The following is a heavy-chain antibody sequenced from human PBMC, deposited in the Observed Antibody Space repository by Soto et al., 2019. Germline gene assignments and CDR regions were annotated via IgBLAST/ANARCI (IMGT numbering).Heavy chain of an antibody. J-gene: IGHJ6*02. CDR1: GGSFSGYY. CDR2: INHSGST. V-gene: IGHV4-34*01. D-gene: IGHD4-17*01. Sequence: SETLSLTCAVYGGSFSGYYWSWIRQPPGKGLERIGEINHSGSTNYNPALKSRVTISVDTSKNQFSLKLSSVTAADTAVYYCAREWLRAYGDYGYYYYGMDGWGQGTTGTVSS. CDR3: AREWLRAYGDYGYYYYGMDG.